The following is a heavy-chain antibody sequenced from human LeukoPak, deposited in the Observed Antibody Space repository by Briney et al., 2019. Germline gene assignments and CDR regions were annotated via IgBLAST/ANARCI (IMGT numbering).Heavy chain of an antibody. V-gene: IGHV4-34*01. CDR2: ITHSGST. CDR3: ARGLNLRSGYYTGYFDH. Sequence: SETLSLTCAVYGESFNNYYWSWIRQPPGKGLEWIGEITHSGSTNYNPSLKSRVTISVDTSRNQFSLRLNSVTVEDSAVYFCARGLNLRSGYYTGYFDHWGQGTLVTVSS. CDR1: GESFNNYY. J-gene: IGHJ4*02. D-gene: IGHD3-3*01.